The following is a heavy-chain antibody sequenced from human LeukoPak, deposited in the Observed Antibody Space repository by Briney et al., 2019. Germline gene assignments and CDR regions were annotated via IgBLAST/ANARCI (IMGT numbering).Heavy chain of an antibody. CDR2: ISSSSTI. CDR3: AREGGSDDPGYYYYMDV. V-gene: IGHV3-48*01. D-gene: IGHD1-1*01. Sequence: GGSLRLSCAASGFTFSSYSMNWVRQAPGKGLEWVSYISSSSTIYYADSVKGRFTISRDNAKNSLYLQMNSLRAEDTAVYYSAREGGSDDPGYYYYMDVWGKGTTVTVSS. CDR1: GFTFSSYS. J-gene: IGHJ6*03.